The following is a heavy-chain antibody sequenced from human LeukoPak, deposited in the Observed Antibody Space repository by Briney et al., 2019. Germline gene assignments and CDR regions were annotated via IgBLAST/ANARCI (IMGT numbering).Heavy chain of an antibody. D-gene: IGHD1-7*01. CDR1: VGSFSDYY. V-gene: IGHV4-34*01. CDR3: ARGGDNWNYGDI. CDR2: INHSGST. J-gene: IGHJ3*02. Sequence: SETLSLTCAVYVGSFSDYYWSWIRQPPGKGLEWIGEINHSGSTNYNPSLKSRVTISVDTSKNQFSLKLSSVTAADTAVYYCARGGDNWNYGDIWGQGTMVTVSS.